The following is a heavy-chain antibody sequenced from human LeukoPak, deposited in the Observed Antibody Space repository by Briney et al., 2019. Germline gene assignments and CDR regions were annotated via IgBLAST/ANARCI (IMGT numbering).Heavy chain of an antibody. J-gene: IGHJ4*02. D-gene: IGHD6-13*01. CDR2: ISRSSSTI. V-gene: IGHV3-48*01. CDR1: GFTFSSYS. Sequence: GGSLRLSCAASGFTFSSYSMNWVRQAPGKGLEWVSQISRSSSTIYYADSVKGRFIISRDNARNSVFLQMNSRRAEDTAVYYCARDAYSSSRNDYWGQGTLVTVAS. CDR3: ARDAYSSSRNDY.